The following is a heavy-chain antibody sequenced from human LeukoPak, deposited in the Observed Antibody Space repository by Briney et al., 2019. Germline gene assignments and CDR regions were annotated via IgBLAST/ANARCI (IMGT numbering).Heavy chain of an antibody. CDR2: ISGSGGST. J-gene: IGHJ5*02. D-gene: IGHD3-22*01. Sequence: PGGSLRLSCAASGFTFSSYAMSWVHQAPGKGLEWVSAISGSGGSTYYADSVKGRFTISRDNSKNTLYLQMNSLRAEDTAVYYCAKPMSPVYYDSSGYPSPFDPWGQGTLVTVSS. CDR3: AKPMSPVYYDSSGYPSPFDP. CDR1: GFTFSSYA. V-gene: IGHV3-23*01.